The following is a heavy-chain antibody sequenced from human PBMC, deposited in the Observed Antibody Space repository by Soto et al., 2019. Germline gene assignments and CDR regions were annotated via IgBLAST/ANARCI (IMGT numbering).Heavy chain of an antibody. CDR2: ISSSSRYI. CDR1: AFTFNTYS. D-gene: IGHD6-19*01. Sequence: EVQLVESGGGLVKPGGSLRLSCTASAFTFNTYSMNWVRQAPGKGLEWVSSISSSSRYIYYTDSVKGRFTVSRDNAKNSLYLQMHSLRAEDTDVYYCARDLAAVPGTFASWGQGNLVTVSS. J-gene: IGHJ4*02. CDR3: ARDLAAVPGTFAS. V-gene: IGHV3-21*06.